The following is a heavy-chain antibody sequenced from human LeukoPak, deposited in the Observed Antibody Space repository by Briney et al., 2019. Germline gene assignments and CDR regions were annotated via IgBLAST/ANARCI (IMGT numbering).Heavy chain of an antibody. CDR2: ISGSGGST. D-gene: IGHD5-12*01. CDR3: AKDPGIVATIADY. J-gene: IGHJ4*02. V-gene: IGHV3-23*01. CDR1: GFTFNSYA. Sequence: GGSLRLSCAASGFTFNSYAMSWVRQAPGKGLGWVSAISGSGGSTYYADSVKGRFTISRDNAKNTLSLQMNSLRAEDTAIYYCAKDPGIVATIADYWGQGTLVTVSS.